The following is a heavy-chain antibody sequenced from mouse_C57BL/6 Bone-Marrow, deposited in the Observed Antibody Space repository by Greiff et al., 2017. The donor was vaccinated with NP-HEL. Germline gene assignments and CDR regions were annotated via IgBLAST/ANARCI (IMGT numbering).Heavy chain of an antibody. CDR3: TPYYDYDAPMDD. D-gene: IGHD2-4*01. CDR1: GFTFTDSW. J-gene: IGHJ4*01. CDR2: IRNKANNHAT. Sequence: EVKVEESGGGLVQPGGSMKLSCAASGFTFTDSWMDWVRQSPETGLEWVAEIRNKANNHATYYAVSVTGRFTISRDDSKSSVYLQMNSLRAEDTGIYYCTPYYDYDAPMDDRGQGTSVTVSS. V-gene: IGHV6-6*01.